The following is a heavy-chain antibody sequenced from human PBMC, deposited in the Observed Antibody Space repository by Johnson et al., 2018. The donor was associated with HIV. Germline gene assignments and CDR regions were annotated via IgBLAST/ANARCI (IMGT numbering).Heavy chain of an antibody. CDR3: ARQKLGGGWTLDDAFDI. CDR1: GFTFSSYA. D-gene: IGHD3-16*01. Sequence: QVQLVESGGGVVQPGRSLRLSCAASGFTFSSYAMHWVRQAPGRGLEWVAVISYDASTKYYADSVKGRFTISRDNSKNTLFLQMNSLRAEDTAVYYCARQKLGGGWTLDDAFDIWGQGTMVTVSS. CDR2: ISYDASTK. J-gene: IGHJ3*02. V-gene: IGHV3-30*04.